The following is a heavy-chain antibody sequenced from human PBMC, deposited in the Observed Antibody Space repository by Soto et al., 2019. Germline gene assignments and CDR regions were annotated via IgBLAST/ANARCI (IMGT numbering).Heavy chain of an antibody. CDR2: IYYSGSA. Sequence: SETLSLTCTVSDDSISNSAYFWTWIRQPPGKGLELLGYIYYSGSASYNPSLKSRVTISIDTSKSQFSLRLNSMTAADTAVYYCARGRYSYGPYFDPWGQGTLVTVSS. V-gene: IGHV4-30-4*01. D-gene: IGHD5-18*01. J-gene: IGHJ5*02. CDR1: DDSISNSAYF. CDR3: ARGRYSYGPYFDP.